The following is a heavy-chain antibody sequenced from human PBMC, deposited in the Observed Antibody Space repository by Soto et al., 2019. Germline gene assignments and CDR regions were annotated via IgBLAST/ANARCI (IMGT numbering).Heavy chain of an antibody. D-gene: IGHD5-12*01. Sequence: EVQLLESGGGLVQPGGSLRLSCAASGFTFSGFAMNWVRQPPGKGLEWVSSVDYTGSYTFYAASVKGRFTISRDNSKNMVYLELNRLRAEDTAIYYCAKRSGGFSEFDYWGQGTLVIVSS. CDR1: GFTFSGFA. CDR2: VDYTGSYT. CDR3: AKRSGGFSEFDY. J-gene: IGHJ4*02. V-gene: IGHV3-23*01.